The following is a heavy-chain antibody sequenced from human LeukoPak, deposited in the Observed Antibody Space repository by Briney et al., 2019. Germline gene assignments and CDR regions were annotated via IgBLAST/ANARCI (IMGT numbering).Heavy chain of an antibody. CDR2: INRGSNHI. CDR1: GFIFSSHA. J-gene: IGHJ4*02. CDR3: ARDSSGWSRDY. D-gene: IGHD6-19*01. Sequence: GGSLRLSCAASGFIFSSHAMSWVRQAPGKGLEWVSSINRGSNHIYYADAVKGRFTISRDNAKNSLYLQMNSLRAEDTAIYYCARDSSGWSRDYWGQGTLVTVSS. V-gene: IGHV3-21*06.